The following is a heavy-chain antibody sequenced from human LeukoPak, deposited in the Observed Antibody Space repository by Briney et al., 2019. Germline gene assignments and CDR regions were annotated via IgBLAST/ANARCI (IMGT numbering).Heavy chain of an antibody. V-gene: IGHV3-23*01. CDR1: GFTFSSYA. J-gene: IGHJ6*02. CDR2: ISGSGGST. D-gene: IGHD6-19*01. Sequence: GGSLRLSCAASGFTFSSYAMSWVRQAPWKGLEWVSAISGSGGSTYYADSVKGRFTISRDNSKNTLYLQMNSLRAEDTAVYYCAKGRSSGWYEKDYGMDVWGQGTTVTVSS. CDR3: AKGRSSGWYEKDYGMDV.